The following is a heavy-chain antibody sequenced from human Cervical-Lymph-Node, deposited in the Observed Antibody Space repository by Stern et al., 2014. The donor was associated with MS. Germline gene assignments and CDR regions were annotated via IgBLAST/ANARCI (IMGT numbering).Heavy chain of an antibody. CDR2: SSSSADTM. J-gene: IGHJ6*02. Sequence: VQLVESGGGLVRPGGSLRLSCAASGFTFSAYYMTWIRQAPGKGLEWPAYSSSSADTMYYADSVKGRFTISRDIAENSLYLQMNSLRVEDTAVYYCARGRVSYNGMDVWGQGTTVTVS. D-gene: IGHD3-10*01. CDR1: GFTFSAYY. CDR3: ARGRVSYNGMDV. V-gene: IGHV3-11*01.